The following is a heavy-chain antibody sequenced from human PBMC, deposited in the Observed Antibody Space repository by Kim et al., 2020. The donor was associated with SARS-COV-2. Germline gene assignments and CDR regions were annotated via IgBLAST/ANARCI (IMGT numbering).Heavy chain of an antibody. CDR3: AGGERGPGWFDP. CDR2: IYYSGST. D-gene: IGHD3-10*01. J-gene: IGHJ5*02. V-gene: IGHV4-59*01. CDR1: GGSISSYY. Sequence: SETLSLTCTVSGGSISSYYWSWIRQPPGKGLEWIGYIYYSGSTNYNPSLKSRVTISVDTSKNQFSLKLSSVTAADTAVYYCAGGERGPGWFDPWGQGTLVTVSS.